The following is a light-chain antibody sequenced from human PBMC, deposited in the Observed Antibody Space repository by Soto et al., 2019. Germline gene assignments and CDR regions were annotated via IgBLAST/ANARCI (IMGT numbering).Light chain of an antibody. V-gene: IGKV3-20*01. CDR1: QSVSSSY. CDR3: QQYGSSSWT. J-gene: IGKJ1*01. Sequence: EIVLTQSPGTLSLSPGERATLSCRASQSVSSSYLAWYPQTPGQAPRLXIYGASSRETGIPDRFSCSGAGTECTRTISRLEPEDVAVDYCQQYGSSSWTFGQGTKVDIK. CDR2: GAS.